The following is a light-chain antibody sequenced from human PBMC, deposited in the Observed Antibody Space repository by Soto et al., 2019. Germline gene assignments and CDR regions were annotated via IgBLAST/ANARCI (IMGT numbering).Light chain of an antibody. Sequence: DIQMTQSPSTLSASVGDRVTITCRASQSITTWLAWYQQKPGKAPKLLIYKAINLQSGVPSRFSGSGSGTEFTLTISSLQPDDFATYYCQRYNDYQYGFGQGTKLDMK. J-gene: IGKJ2*03. CDR3: QRYNDYQYG. CDR1: QSITTW. V-gene: IGKV1-5*03. CDR2: KAI.